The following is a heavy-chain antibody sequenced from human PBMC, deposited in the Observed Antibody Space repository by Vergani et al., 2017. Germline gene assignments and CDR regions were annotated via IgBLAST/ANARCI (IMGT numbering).Heavy chain of an antibody. V-gene: IGHV4-30-4*01. CDR1: GGSISSGDYY. D-gene: IGHD3-9*01. J-gene: IGHJ4*02. CDR2: IYYSGST. CDR3: AREIRRGYDILTGYYKGNIDY. Sequence: QVQLQESGPGLVKPSQTLSLTCTVSGGSISSGDYYCSWIRQPPGKGLEWIGYIYYSGSTYYNPSLKSRVTISVDTSKNQFSLKLSSVTAADTAVYYCAREIRRGYDILTGYYKGNIDYWGQGTLVTVSS.